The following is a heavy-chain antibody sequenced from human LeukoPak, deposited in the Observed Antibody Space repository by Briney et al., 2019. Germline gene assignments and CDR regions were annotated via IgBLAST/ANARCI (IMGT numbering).Heavy chain of an antibody. V-gene: IGHV3-30*18. CDR2: ISYDGSNK. Sequence: GGSLRLSCAASGFTFSSYGMHWVRQAPGKGLEWVAVISYDGSNKFYADSVKGRFTISRDNSKNTLYLQMNSLRAEDTAVYYCAKDGGVRGPDYYYYMDVWGQGTLVTVSS. D-gene: IGHD3-10*01. CDR1: GFTFSSYG. CDR3: AKDGGVRGPDYYYYMDV. J-gene: IGHJ6*03.